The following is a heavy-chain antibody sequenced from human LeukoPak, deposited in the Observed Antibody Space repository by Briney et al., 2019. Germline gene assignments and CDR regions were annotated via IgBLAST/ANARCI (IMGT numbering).Heavy chain of an antibody. J-gene: IGHJ4*02. CDR3: ARPQTPDSDGRELPPLPVC. CDR2: ISSSSSYI. Sequence: GGSLRLSCAASGFTFSSYSMNWVRQAPGKGLEWVSSISSSSSYIYYADSVKGRFTISRDNAKNSLYLQMNSLRAEDTAVYYCARPQTPDSDGRELPPLPVCWGQGTLVTVSS. CDR1: GFTFSSYS. D-gene: IGHD3-10*01. V-gene: IGHV3-21*01.